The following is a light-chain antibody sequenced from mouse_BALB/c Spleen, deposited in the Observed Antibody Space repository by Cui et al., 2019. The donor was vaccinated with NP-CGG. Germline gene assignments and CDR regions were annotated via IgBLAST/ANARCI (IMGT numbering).Light chain of an antibody. J-gene: IGLJ1*01. CDR3: ALWQSNHWV. CDR1: TGAGTTRNY. Sequence: AVVTQDSALTTSPGETVTLTCRSSTGAGTTRNYANWVQEKPDHLFTGLIGGTNNRTPGVPARFSGPLIGDKAALTVTGAQTEDEAIYFCALWQSNHWVFGGGTKLTVL. V-gene: IGLV1*01. CDR2: GTN.